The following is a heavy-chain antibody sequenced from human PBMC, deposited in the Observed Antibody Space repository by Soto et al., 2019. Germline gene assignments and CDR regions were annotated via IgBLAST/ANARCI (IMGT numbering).Heavy chain of an antibody. V-gene: IGHV6-1*01. CDR3: ARDLSSSRSLIFDF. D-gene: IGHD6-6*01. Sequence: KQSQTLSLTCAISGDSVSSNSAAWNWIRQSPSRGLEWLGRTFYRSKWYNDYALSVKSRVTIKADTSKNQFSLQLNSVTPEDTAVYYCARDLSSSRSLIFDFWGQGTLVTVSS. CDR1: GDSVSSNSAA. CDR2: TFYRSKWYN. J-gene: IGHJ4*02.